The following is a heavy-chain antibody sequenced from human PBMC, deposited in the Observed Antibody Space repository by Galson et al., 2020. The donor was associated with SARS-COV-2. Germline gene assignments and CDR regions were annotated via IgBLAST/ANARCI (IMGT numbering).Heavy chain of an antibody. J-gene: IGHJ3*02. CDR2: IWYDGSNK. CDR3: AKDWSIFGVASDDAFDI. Sequence: SCAASGFTFSSYGMHWVRQAPGKGMEWVAVIWYDGSNKYYADSVKGRFTISRDNSKNTLYLQMNSLRAEDTAVYYCAKDWSIFGVASDDAFDIWGQGTMVTVSS. V-gene: IGHV3-33*06. CDR1: GFTFSSYG. D-gene: IGHD3-3*01.